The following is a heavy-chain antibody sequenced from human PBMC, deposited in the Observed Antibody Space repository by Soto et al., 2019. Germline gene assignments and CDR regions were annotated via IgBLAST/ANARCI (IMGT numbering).Heavy chain of an antibody. CDR3: ARKEPLEAFDI. V-gene: IGHV3-23*03. CDR1: GITFGSRA. J-gene: IGHJ3*02. CDR2: IYSGGST. Sequence: EVQLLESGGDLVQPGGSLRLSCVASGITFGSRAMSWVRQAPGEGLEWVSIIYSGGSTYYADSVKGRFTISRDNSKNTLYLQMNSLRAEDTAVYYCARKEPLEAFDIWGQGTMVTVSS.